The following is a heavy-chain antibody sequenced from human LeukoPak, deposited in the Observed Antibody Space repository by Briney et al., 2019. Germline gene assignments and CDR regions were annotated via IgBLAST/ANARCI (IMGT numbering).Heavy chain of an antibody. CDR3: ATPVLLWFGDSAAFDI. Sequence: SVKVSCKASGGTFSSYAISWVRQAPGQGLEWMGRIIPIFGTASYAQKFQGRVTITTDESTSTAYMELSSLRSEDTAVYYCATPVLLWFGDSAAFDIWGQGTMVTVSS. CDR2: IIPIFGTA. D-gene: IGHD3-10*01. V-gene: IGHV1-69*05. CDR1: GGTFSSYA. J-gene: IGHJ3*02.